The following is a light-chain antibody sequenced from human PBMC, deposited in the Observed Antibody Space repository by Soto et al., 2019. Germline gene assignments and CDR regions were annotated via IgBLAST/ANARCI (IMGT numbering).Light chain of an antibody. J-gene: IGKJ5*01. V-gene: IGKV1-9*01. CDR1: QGISTF. Sequence: IQLTQSPSSLSASLGDRVTITCRASQGISTFLAWYRQKPGKAPKLLISGASILQSGVPSRFSGSGSGTDFTLTISSLRPEDFATYYCQQLKSYPITFGQGTRLEIK. CDR3: QQLKSYPIT. CDR2: GAS.